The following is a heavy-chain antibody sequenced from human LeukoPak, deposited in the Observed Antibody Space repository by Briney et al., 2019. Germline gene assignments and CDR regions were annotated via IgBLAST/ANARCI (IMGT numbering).Heavy chain of an antibody. V-gene: IGHV3-21*01. J-gene: IGHJ4*02. D-gene: IGHD6-19*01. CDR1: GFTFSSYS. CDR2: ISSSSSYI. Sequence: GGSLRLSCAASGFTFSSYSMNWVRQAPGKGLEWVSSISSSSSYIYYADSVKGRFTISRDNAKNSLYLQMNSLRAEDTAVYYCARGGSSGGWQIDYWGQGTLVTVSS. CDR3: ARGGSSGGWQIDY.